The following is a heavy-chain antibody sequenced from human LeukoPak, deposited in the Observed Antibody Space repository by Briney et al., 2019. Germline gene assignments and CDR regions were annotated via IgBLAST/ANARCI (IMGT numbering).Heavy chain of an antibody. CDR3: ARHWGQQLGK. Sequence: SETLSLTCAVYGGSFSGYYWSWIRQPPGKGLEWIGEINHSGSTNYNPSLKSRVTISVDTTKNQFSLKLSSVTAADAAVYYCARHWGQQLGKWSQGTLVTVSS. CDR1: GGSFSGYY. CDR2: INHSGST. D-gene: IGHD6-13*01. J-gene: IGHJ4*02. V-gene: IGHV4-34*01.